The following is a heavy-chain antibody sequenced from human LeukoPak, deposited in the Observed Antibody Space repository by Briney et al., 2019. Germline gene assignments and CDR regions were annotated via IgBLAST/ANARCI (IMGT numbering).Heavy chain of an antibody. J-gene: IGHJ4*02. CDR1: GFTFSSYS. CDR3: ARDRELVVVAATDY. V-gene: IGHV3-21*01. Sequence: PGGSLRLSCAASGFTFSSYSMNWVRQAPGKGLEWVSSISSSSSYIYYADSVKGRFTISRDNAKNSLYLQMNSLRAEDTAVYYCARDRELVVVAATDYWGQGTLVTVSS. D-gene: IGHD2-15*01. CDR2: ISSSSSYI.